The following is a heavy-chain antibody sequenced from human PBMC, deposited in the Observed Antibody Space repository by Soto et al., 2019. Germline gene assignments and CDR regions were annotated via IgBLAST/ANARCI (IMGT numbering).Heavy chain of an antibody. J-gene: IGHJ4*02. D-gene: IGHD2-15*01. CDR3: VRDRCSGGSCYPHMVFVS. Sequence: GGSLRLSCAASGFTFSSYGMHWVRQAPGKGLEWVAVIWYDGSNKYYADSVKGRFTISRDNSKNTPYLQMNSLRAEDTAVYYCVRDRCSGGSCYPHMVFVSWGEGTLVTV. CDR2: IWYDGSNK. V-gene: IGHV3-33*01. CDR1: GFTFSSYG.